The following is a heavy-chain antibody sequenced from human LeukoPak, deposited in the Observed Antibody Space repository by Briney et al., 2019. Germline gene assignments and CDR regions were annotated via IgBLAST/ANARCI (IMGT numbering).Heavy chain of an antibody. Sequence: PSETLSLTCGVSGMSSNFYSWTWIRQTPGKGLEWIGEFNPSGDTNYNPSLKTRVTISVDTSKNQFSLNLRSVTVGDTAVYYCARGNPTISMAWGNAFDIWGRGAMVTVSS. D-gene: IGHD3-10*01. CDR2: FNPSGDT. J-gene: IGHJ3*02. V-gene: IGHV4-34*01. CDR3: ARGNPTISMAWGNAFDI. CDR1: GMSSNFYS.